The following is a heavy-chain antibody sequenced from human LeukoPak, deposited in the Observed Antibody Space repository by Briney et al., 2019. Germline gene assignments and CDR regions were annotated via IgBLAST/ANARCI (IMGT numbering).Heavy chain of an antibody. J-gene: IGHJ6*02. D-gene: IGHD6-19*01. CDR2: IRAYNGNT. Sequence: ASVKVSCKASGYTFTSYGISWVRQAPGQGLEWMGWIRAYNGNTNYAQKLQGRVTMTTDTSTSTAYMELRSLRSDDTAVYYCARDLPRSSGWSPYYYYGMDVWGQGTTVTVSS. CDR1: GYTFTSYG. V-gene: IGHV1-18*01. CDR3: ARDLPRSSGWSPYYYYGMDV.